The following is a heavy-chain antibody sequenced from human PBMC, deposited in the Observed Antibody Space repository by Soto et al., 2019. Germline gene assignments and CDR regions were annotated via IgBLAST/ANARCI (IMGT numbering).Heavy chain of an antibody. V-gene: IGHV4-4*07. J-gene: IGHJ6*02. Sequence: SETLSLTCSVSGASISSHYWSWIRQPAGKGLEWIGRMFTSGYNNYNPSLKNRVTISIDTSKNQFSLKLTSVTAADTAVYSCAASHDDHSKPYEDYYGIDVWGQGTMVTVSS. CDR2: MFTSGYN. CDR1: GASISSHY. D-gene: IGHD4-4*01. CDR3: AASHDDHSKPYEDYYGIDV.